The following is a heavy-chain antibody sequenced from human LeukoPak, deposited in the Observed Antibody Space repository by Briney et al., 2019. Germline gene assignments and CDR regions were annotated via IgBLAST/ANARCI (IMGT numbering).Heavy chain of an antibody. Sequence: ASVKVSCKASGYTFTSYDINWVRQATGQGLAWMGWMNPNSGNTGYAQKFQGRVTMTRNTSISTAYMELSSLRSEDTAVYYCAKGLVPAAGKNYYYGMDVWGQGTTVTVSS. D-gene: IGHD2-2*01. CDR3: AKGLVPAAGKNYYYGMDV. J-gene: IGHJ6*02. CDR2: MNPNSGNT. CDR1: GYTFTSYD. V-gene: IGHV1-8*01.